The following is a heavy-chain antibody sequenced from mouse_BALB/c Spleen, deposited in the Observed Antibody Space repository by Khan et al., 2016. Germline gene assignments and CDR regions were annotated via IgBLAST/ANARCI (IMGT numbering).Heavy chain of an antibody. Sequence: QMQLEESGAELVRPGTSVKVSCKASGYAFTNYLIEWVKQRPGLGLEWIGVINPGSGGTNYNEKFKGKATLTADKSSSTAYMQLSSLTSDDSAVYFCARYDGNYYAMDYWGQGTSVTVSS. V-gene: IGHV1-54*01. D-gene: IGHD2-3*01. CDR2: INPGSGGT. J-gene: IGHJ4*01. CDR1: GYAFTNYL. CDR3: ARYDGNYYAMDY.